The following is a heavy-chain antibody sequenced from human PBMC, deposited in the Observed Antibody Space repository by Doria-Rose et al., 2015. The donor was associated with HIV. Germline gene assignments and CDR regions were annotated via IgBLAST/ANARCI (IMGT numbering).Heavy chain of an antibody. D-gene: IGHD3-10*01. CDR2: MSYDGSNK. CDR1: GFTFSSNA. CDR3: ARVPANYYGSGIYYLDY. J-gene: IGHJ4*02. Sequence: QLQEPGGGVVQPGRSLRLSCAASGFTFSSNAMHWVRQAPGKGLEWVAVMSYDGSNKYYADSLKGRFTISRDNFKNTLFLQMNSLRPEDTAVYYCARVPANYYGSGIYYLDYWGLGTLVTVSS. V-gene: IGHV3-30*04.